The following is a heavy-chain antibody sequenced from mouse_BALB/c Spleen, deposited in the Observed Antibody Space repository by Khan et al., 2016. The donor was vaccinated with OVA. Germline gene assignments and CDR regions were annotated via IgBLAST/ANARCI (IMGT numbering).Heavy chain of an antibody. D-gene: IGHD2-12*01. Sequence: EVKLMESGPDLVKPGASVKISCKASGYSFTVYYMTWVKQSHGKSPEWIGRVNPNNGDTNYNQNFKGKAILTVDKSSNTAYMELRSLTSEDSAVFYCARGYEFFPDWGQGTLVTVSA. V-gene: IGHV1-26*01. J-gene: IGHJ3*01. CDR3: ARGYEFFPD. CDR2: VNPNNGDT. CDR1: GYSFTVYY.